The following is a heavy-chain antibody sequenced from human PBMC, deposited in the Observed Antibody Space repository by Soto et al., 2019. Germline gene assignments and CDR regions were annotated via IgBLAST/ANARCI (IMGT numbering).Heavy chain of an antibody. CDR3: ARGLRFLEWFRPNYNWFDP. CDR2: INHSGST. V-gene: IGHV4-34*01. Sequence: SETLSLTCAVYGGSFSGYYWSWIRQPPGKGLEWIGEINHSGSTNYNPSLKSRVTISVDTSKNQFSLKLSSVTAADTAVYYCARGLRFLEWFRPNYNWFDPWGQGTLVTVSS. CDR1: GGSFSGYY. D-gene: IGHD3-3*01. J-gene: IGHJ5*02.